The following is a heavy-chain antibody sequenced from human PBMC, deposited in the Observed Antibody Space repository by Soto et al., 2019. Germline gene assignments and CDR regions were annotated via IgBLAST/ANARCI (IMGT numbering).Heavy chain of an antibody. J-gene: IGHJ3*02. D-gene: IGHD4-17*01. CDR1: GGSISSYY. CDR3: AMYGDYAAFDN. Sequence: PSETLSLTCTVSGGSISSYYWSWIRQPPGKGLEWIGYIYYSGSTTYNPSLKSRVTISVDTSKNQFSLKLSPVTAADTALYYCAMYGDYAAFDNWGRGTMVTVSS. CDR2: IYYSGST. V-gene: IGHV4-59*01.